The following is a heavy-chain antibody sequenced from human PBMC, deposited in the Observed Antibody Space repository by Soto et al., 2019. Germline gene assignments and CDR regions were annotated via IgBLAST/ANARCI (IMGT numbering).Heavy chain of an antibody. V-gene: IGHV4-34*01. D-gene: IGHD2-2*01. CDR1: GGSFSGYY. Sequence: SETLSLTCAVYGGSFSGYYWSWIRQPPGKGLEWIGEINHSGSTNYNPSLTSRVTISVDTSKNQFSLKLSSVTAADTAVYYCARGLPYCSSTSCYASGWFDPWGQGTLVTVSS. CDR2: INHSGST. J-gene: IGHJ5*02. CDR3: ARGLPYCSSTSCYASGWFDP.